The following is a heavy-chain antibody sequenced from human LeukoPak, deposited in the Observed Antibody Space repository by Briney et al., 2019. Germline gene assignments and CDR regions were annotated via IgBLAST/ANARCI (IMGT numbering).Heavy chain of an antibody. D-gene: IGHD3-16*02. Sequence: SETLSLTCTVTRGANSNNSKYWPWIRQPAGKGLEWLGRIFVSGSTNYNPSLKGRVTMSVDTSKKQFSLRLTSMSAADTAVYFCSGAIVGESYYDICFWGTVITVTVSS. CDR3: SGAIVGESYYDICF. J-gene: IGHJ6*04. CDR1: RGANSNNSKY. V-gene: IGHV4-4*07. CDR2: IFVSGST.